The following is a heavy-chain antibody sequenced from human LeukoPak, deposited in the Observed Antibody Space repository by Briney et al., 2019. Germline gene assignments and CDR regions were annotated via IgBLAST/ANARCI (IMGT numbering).Heavy chain of an antibody. D-gene: IGHD2-21*01. V-gene: IGHV3-33*01. J-gene: IGHJ4*02. CDR3: ARDLSCGGDCPSYFDY. Sequence: GRSLRLSCAASGFTFSSYGMHWVRQAPGKGLEWVAVIWNDGNKKYYADPVKGRFTISRDNSKNTLYLQMNSLRAEDTAVYYCARDLSCGGDCPSYFDYWGQGTLVTVSS. CDR1: GFTFSSYG. CDR2: IWNDGNKK.